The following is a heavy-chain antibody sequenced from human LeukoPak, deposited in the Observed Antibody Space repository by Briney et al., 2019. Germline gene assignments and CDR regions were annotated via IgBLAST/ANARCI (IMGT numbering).Heavy chain of an antibody. J-gene: IGHJ1*01. CDR3: ASLLYPIAEYFQH. CDR2: ISYDGSNK. V-gene: IGHV3-30*03. Sequence: GGSLRLSCAASGFTFSSFWMHWVRQAPGKGLEWVAVISYDGSNKYYADSVKGRFTISRDNSKNTLYLQMNSLRAEDTAVYYCASLLYPIAEYFQHWGQGTLVTVSS. D-gene: IGHD3-16*02. CDR1: GFTFSSFW.